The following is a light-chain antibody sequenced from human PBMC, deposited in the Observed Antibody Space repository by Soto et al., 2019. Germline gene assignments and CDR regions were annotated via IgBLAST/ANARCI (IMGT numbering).Light chain of an antibody. J-gene: IGLJ1*01. CDR2: DVT. Sequence: QSVLTQPASVSGSPGQSITISCTGTSSDVGGYDYVPWYQQHPGKAPKLMIYDVTNLPSGVSNRFSGSKSGNTASLTISGLQAEDEADYYCISYASINTYVFGTGTKVTVL. CDR1: SSDVGGYDY. V-gene: IGLV2-14*01. CDR3: ISYASINTYV.